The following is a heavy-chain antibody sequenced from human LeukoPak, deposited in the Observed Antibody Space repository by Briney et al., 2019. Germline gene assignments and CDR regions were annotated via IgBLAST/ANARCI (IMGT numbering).Heavy chain of an antibody. D-gene: IGHD2-15*01. CDR3: ATEGGPPIERY. CDR2: ISGSGGNT. Sequence: GGSLRLSCAASGFTFSSYAMSWVRQAPGKGLEWVSAISGSGGNTYYADSVKGRFTISRDNSKNTLFLQMNSLRAEDTAVYYCATEGGPPIERYWGQGTLVTVSS. J-gene: IGHJ4*02. V-gene: IGHV3-23*01. CDR1: GFTFSSYA.